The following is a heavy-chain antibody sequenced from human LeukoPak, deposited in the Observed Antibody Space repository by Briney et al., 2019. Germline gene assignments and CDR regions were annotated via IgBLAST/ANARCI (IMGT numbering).Heavy chain of an antibody. CDR1: GFTFSSYA. J-gene: IGHJ4*02. V-gene: IGHV3-23*01. CDR2: ISGSGGST. Sequence: PGGSLRLSCAASGFTFSSYAMSWVRQAPGKGLEWVSAISGSGGSTYYADSVKGRFTISRDNSKNTLDLQMNSLRAEDTAVYYCARDRSYDFWSGYSTPGYWGQGTLVTVSS. CDR3: ARDRSYDFWSGYSTPGY. D-gene: IGHD3-3*01.